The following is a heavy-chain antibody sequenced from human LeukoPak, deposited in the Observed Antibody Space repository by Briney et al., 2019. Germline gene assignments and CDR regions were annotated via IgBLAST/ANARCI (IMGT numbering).Heavy chain of an antibody. V-gene: IGHV4-59*01. J-gene: IGHJ3*02. Sequence: SETLSLTCTVSGGSISSYYWSWIRQPPGKGLEWIGYIYYSGSTNYNPSLKSRVTISVDTSKNQFSLKLSSVTAADTAVYYCARAPLIYDFGSGYTQNPPDAFDIWGQGTMVTVSS. CDR2: IYYSGST. CDR1: GGSISSYY. D-gene: IGHD3-3*01. CDR3: ARAPLIYDFGSGYTQNPPDAFDI.